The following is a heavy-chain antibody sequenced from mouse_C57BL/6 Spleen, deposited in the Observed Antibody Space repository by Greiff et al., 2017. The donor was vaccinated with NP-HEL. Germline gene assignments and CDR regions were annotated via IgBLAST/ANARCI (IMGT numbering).Heavy chain of an antibody. D-gene: IGHD1-1*01. CDR1: GFNIKDYY. V-gene: IGHV14-2*01. CDR2: IDPEDGET. CDR3: ASPITTVVAPYWYFDV. Sequence: VHVKQSGAELVKPGASVKLSCTASGFNIKDYYMHWVKQRTEQGLEWIGRIDPEDGETKYAPKFQGKATITADTSSNTAYLQLSSLTSEDTAVYYGASPITTVVAPYWYFDVWGTGTTVTVSS. J-gene: IGHJ1*03.